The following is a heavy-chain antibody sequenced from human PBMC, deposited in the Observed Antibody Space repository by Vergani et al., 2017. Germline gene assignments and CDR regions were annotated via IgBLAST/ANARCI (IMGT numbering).Heavy chain of an antibody. Sequence: QVQLVQSGAEVKKPGASVKVSCKASGYTFTSYAMHWVRQAPGQRLEWMGWINTGNGNTKYSQKFQGRVTITRDTSASTAYMELSSLRSEDTAVYYCARGRNSGSYLRYWGQGTLVTVSS. J-gene: IGHJ4*02. CDR2: INTGNGNT. V-gene: IGHV1-3*04. D-gene: IGHD1-26*01. CDR1: GYTFTSYA. CDR3: ARGRNSGSYLRY.